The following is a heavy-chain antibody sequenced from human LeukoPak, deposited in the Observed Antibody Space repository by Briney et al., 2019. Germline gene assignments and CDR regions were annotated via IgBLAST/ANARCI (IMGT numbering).Heavy chain of an antibody. CDR1: GESFSGYY. J-gene: IGHJ4*02. D-gene: IGHD3-16*01. V-gene: IGHV4-34*01. CDR2: IKQRGDT. CDR3: ARRLSLNNDVTSAYWVWGF. Sequence: SETLSLTCAVSGESFSGYYWSWLPQPPRKGREWIGEIKQRGDTNSTPSFDSRLCMSVNASKKQFSLKVKSVTAADGALYFCARRLSLNNDVTSAYWVWGFWGQGTLVTISS.